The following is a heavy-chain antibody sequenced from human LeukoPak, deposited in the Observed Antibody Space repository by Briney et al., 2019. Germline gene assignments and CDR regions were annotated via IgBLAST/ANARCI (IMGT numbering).Heavy chain of an antibody. CDR3: AKVYPNYYGSGSYYKWGYFDY. J-gene: IGHJ4*02. D-gene: IGHD3-10*01. V-gene: IGHV3-30*18. Sequence: GRSLRLSCAASGFTFSSYGMHWVRQAPGKGLEWVAVISYDGSNKYYADSVKGRFTISRDNSKNTLYLQMNSLRAEDTAVYYCAKVYPNYYGSGSYYKWGYFDYWGQGTLVTVSS. CDR2: ISYDGSNK. CDR1: GFTFSSYG.